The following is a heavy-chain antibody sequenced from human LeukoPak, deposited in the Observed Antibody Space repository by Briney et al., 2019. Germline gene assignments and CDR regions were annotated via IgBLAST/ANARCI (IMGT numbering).Heavy chain of an antibody. CDR3: ATQSWGSGVYLRY. CDR1: GFIFSNAW. V-gene: IGHV3-15*01. CDR2: IKSKSDDGTT. D-gene: IGHD7-27*01. J-gene: IGHJ4*02. Sequence: PGGSLRLSCAASGFIFSNAWMSWVRQAPRKRLGWVGRIKSKSDDGTTDYAAPVKGRFTISRDDSKNTLYLQMNSLKTEDTAVYFCATQSWGSGVYLRYWGQGTLVTVSS.